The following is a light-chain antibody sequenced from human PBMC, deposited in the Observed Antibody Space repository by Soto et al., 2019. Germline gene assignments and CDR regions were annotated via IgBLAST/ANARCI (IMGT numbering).Light chain of an antibody. CDR1: QRISSY. J-gene: IGKJ3*01. CDR3: QQSYSTPYT. V-gene: IGKV1-39*01. Sequence: DIQMTQSPRSLSASVGDRVTITCRARQRISSYLNWYQQKPGKAPKLLIYAASSLQSGVPSRFSGSASGTDLTLTSSSLQPEEFATYYCQQSYSTPYTFGPGTKLDIK. CDR2: AAS.